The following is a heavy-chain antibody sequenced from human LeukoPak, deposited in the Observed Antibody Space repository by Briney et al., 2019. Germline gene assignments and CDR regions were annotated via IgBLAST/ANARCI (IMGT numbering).Heavy chain of an antibody. J-gene: IGHJ3*02. CDR3: AKDISPALDYYDSSGYYFPHAFDI. D-gene: IGHD3-22*01. CDR1: GFTFDDYA. Sequence: PGGSLRLSCAASGFTFDDYAMHWVRQAPGKGLEWVSGISWNSGSIGYADSVKGRFTISRDNAKNSLYLQMNSLRAEDMALYYCAKDISPALDYYDSSGYYFPHAFDIWGQGTMVTVSS. V-gene: IGHV3-9*03. CDR2: ISWNSGSI.